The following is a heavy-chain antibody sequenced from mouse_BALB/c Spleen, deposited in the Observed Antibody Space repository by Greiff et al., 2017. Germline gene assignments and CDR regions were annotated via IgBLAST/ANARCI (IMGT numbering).Heavy chain of an antibody. J-gene: IGHJ4*01. CDR3: ARRLRGMDY. Sequence: QVQLQQSGAELVRPGTSVKVSCKASGYAFTNYLIEWVKQRPGQGLEWIGVINPGSGGTNYNEKFKGKATLTADKSSSTAYMQLSSLTSDDSAVYFCARRLRGMDYWGQGTSVTVSS. CDR1: GYAFTNYL. D-gene: IGHD2-4*01. V-gene: IGHV1-54*01. CDR2: INPGSGGT.